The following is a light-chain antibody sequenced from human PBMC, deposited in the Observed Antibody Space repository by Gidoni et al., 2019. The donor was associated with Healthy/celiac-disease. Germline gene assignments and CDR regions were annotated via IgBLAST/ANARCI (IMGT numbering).Light chain of an antibody. V-gene: IGKV3-20*01. J-gene: IGKJ1*01. CDR3: QQYGSSPPGT. Sequence: IVLTHPPRTLSLSPGERATLPCRASQSVSSSYLAWYQQKPGQAPRLLIYGASSRATGLPDRLGGSGSGTEFTLTISRLEPEDFAVYYCQQYGSSPPGTFGQGTKVEIK. CDR1: QSVSSSY. CDR2: GAS.